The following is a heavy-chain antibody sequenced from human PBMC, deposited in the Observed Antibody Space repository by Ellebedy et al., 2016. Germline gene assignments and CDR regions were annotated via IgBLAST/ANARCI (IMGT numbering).Heavy chain of an antibody. CDR3: ARSGRGVVIARMDS. CDR1: GFTFSTYW. CDR2: IGLSSDTI. Sequence: GGSLRLSXAASGFTFSTYWMHWVRQTAGKGPEWVSGIGLSSDTIVYAASVKGRFTISRDNAKNSLYLQMNSLRPEDTALYYCARSGRGVVIARMDSWGQGTLVTVSS. V-gene: IGHV3-9*01. J-gene: IGHJ5*01. D-gene: IGHD3-10*01.